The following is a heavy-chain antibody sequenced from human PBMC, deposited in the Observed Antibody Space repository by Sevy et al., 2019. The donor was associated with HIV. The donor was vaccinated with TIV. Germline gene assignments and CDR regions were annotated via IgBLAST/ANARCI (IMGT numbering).Heavy chain of an antibody. CDR1: GFTFSSYW. D-gene: IGHD3-3*01. Sequence: GESLKISCAASGFTFSSYWMSWVRQAPGKGLEWVANIKQDGSEKYYVDSVKGRFTISRDNAKNSLYLQMNSLRAEDTAVYYCARAAKATYYDFWTNLVGAFDIWGQGTMVTVSS. V-gene: IGHV3-7*01. CDR3: ARAAKATYYDFWTNLVGAFDI. J-gene: IGHJ3*02. CDR2: IKQDGSEK.